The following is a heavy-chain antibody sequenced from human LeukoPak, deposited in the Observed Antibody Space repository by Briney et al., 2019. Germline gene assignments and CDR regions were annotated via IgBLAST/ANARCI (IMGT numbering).Heavy chain of an antibody. D-gene: IGHD6-13*01. CDR1: GYTFSGYY. CDR3: ARLGIVPAGIDY. V-gene: IGHV1-2*02. Sequence: GASVKVSCKASGYTFSGYYIHWVRQAPGQGLEWMGWINPNSGGTNYAQKFQGRVTMTRDTSITTAYMELSRLRYDNTALYYCARLGIVPAGIDYWGQGTLLTASS. J-gene: IGHJ4*02. CDR2: INPNSGGT.